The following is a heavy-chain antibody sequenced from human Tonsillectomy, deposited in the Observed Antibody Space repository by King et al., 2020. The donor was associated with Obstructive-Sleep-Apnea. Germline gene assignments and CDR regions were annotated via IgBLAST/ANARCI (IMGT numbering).Heavy chain of an antibody. J-gene: IGHJ3*02. V-gene: IGHV3-48*04. Sequence: VQLVESGGGLVQPGGSPRLSCAASRFTLNNYSMNWVRQAPGKGLEWVSYISSSSSTIYYADSVKGRFTISGDNAKNSLYLQMNSLGAEDTAVYYCARGVHVDYLLDAFDIWGQGTRVTVAS. CDR3: ARGVHVDYLLDAFDI. CDR1: RFTLNNYS. CDR2: ISSSSSTI. D-gene: IGHD4-17*01.